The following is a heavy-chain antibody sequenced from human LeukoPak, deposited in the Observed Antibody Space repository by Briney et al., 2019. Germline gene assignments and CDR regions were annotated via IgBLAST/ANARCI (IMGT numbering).Heavy chain of an antibody. J-gene: IGHJ4*02. V-gene: IGHV1-46*01. CDR2: INPSGGST. CDR3: ARQDTAMVTTYYFDY. D-gene: IGHD5-18*01. Sequence: ASVKVSCKASGYTFTSYYMHWVRQAPGQGLEWMGIINPSGGSTSYAQKFQGRVTMTRDTSTSTVYMELSSLRSEDTAAYYCARQDTAMVTTYYFDYWGQGTLVTVSS. CDR1: GYTFTSYY.